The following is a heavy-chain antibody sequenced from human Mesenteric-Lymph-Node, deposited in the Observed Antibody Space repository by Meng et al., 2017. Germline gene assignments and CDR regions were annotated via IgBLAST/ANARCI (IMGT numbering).Heavy chain of an antibody. J-gene: IGHJ4*02. CDR3: ARETSTTAYYYGSGSYYFDY. Sequence: ASVKVSCKASGYTFTGYYMHWVRQAPGQGLEWMGWINPNSGGTNYAQKFQGRVTMTRDTSISTAYMELSRLRPEDTAVYYCARETSTTAYYYGSGSYYFDYWGQGTLVTVSS. CDR1: GYTFTGYY. CDR2: INPNSGGT. V-gene: IGHV1-2*02. D-gene: IGHD3-10*01.